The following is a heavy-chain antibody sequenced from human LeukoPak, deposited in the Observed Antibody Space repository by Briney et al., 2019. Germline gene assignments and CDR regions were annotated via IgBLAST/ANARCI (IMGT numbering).Heavy chain of an antibody. V-gene: IGHV3-73*01. J-gene: IGHJ4*02. CDR3: TRRDGYSSSSIIDY. Sequence: PGGSLRLSCAASGFTFSGSAMHWVRQASGKGLEWVGRIRSKANSYATAYAASVKGWFTISRDDSKNTAYLQMNSLKTEDTAMYYCTRRDGYSSSSIIDYWGQGTLVTVSS. D-gene: IGHD6-6*01. CDR1: GFTFSGSA. CDR2: IRSKANSYAT.